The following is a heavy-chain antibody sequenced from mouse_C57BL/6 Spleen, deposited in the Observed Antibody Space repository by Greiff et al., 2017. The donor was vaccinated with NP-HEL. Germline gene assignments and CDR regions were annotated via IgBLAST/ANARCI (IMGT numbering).Heavy chain of an antibody. CDR3: ARVYYDYDYAMDY. CDR1: GYTFTSYW. V-gene: IGHV1-69*01. J-gene: IGHJ4*01. Sequence: VQLQQPGAELVMPGASVKLSCKASGYTFTSYWMHWVKQRPGQGLEWIGEIDPSDSYTNYNQKFKGKSTLTVDKSASTAYMQLSSLTSVDSAVYYCARVYYDYDYAMDYWGQGTSVTVSS. D-gene: IGHD2-4*01. CDR2: IDPSDSYT.